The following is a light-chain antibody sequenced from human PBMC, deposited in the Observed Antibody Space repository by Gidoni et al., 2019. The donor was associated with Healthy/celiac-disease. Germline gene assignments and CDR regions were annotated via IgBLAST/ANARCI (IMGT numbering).Light chain of an antibody. Sequence: DIQMTQSPSSLSASVGDRVTITCQARQDISNYLNWYQQKPGKAPKLLIYDASNLETGVPSRFSGSGSGTDFTFTISSLQPADIATYYCQQYDNLPITFGQGTRLGIK. J-gene: IGKJ5*01. CDR2: DAS. CDR1: QDISNY. CDR3: QQYDNLPIT. V-gene: IGKV1-33*01.